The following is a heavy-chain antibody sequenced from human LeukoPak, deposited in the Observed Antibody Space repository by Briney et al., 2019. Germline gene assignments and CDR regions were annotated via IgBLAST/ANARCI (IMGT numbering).Heavy chain of an antibody. Sequence: PGGSLRLSCAASGFTFSSYSMNWVRQAPGKGLEWVSSISSSSSYIYYADSVKGRFTISRDNAKNSLYLQMNSLRAEDTAVYYCARSLGYCSGGSCHSIDYWGQGTLVTVSS. J-gene: IGHJ4*02. CDR1: GFTFSSYS. CDR2: ISSSSSYI. D-gene: IGHD2-15*01. V-gene: IGHV3-21*01. CDR3: ARSLGYCSGGSCHSIDY.